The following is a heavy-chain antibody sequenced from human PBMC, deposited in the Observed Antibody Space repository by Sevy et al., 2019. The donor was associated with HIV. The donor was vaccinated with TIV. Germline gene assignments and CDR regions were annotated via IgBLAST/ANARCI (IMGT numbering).Heavy chain of an antibody. J-gene: IGHJ3*02. V-gene: IGHV3-30*04. CDR1: GINFRNSI. Sequence: GSLRLSCSASGINFRNSIFHWVRQAPGKGLEWVALMSFDGSIQYFGDSEMGRLTISRDDSKNTFYLQVKSLRVEDTAVYYCAREGETSGHAGAFDIWGQGTMVTVSS. CDR3: AREGETSGHAGAFDI. D-gene: IGHD1-26*01. CDR2: MSFDGSIQ.